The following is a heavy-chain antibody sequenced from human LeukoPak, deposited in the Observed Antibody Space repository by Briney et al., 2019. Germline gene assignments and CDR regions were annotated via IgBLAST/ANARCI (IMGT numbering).Heavy chain of an antibody. D-gene: IGHD3-22*01. CDR3: ASNPVDYYDSSGYPAAFDP. V-gene: IGHV1-3*03. CDR2: INAGNGNT. Sequence: ASVKVSCKASGYTFTSYAMHWVRQAPGQRLEWMGWINAGNGNTKYSQEFQGRVTFTRDTSASTAYMELSSLRSEDTAVYYCASNPVDYYDSSGYPAAFDPWGQGTLVTVSS. CDR1: GYTFTSYA. J-gene: IGHJ5*02.